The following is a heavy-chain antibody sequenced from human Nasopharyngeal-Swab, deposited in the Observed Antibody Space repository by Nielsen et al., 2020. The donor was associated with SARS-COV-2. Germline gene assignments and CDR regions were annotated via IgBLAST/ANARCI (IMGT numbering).Heavy chain of an antibody. Sequence: SETLSLTCAVYGGSFNGYYWSWIRQSPGKGLEWIGEISRSGRTNYNPSLNSRVTISLDTSKNQFSLKVTSVTAADTAVYYCARQGVPIRGWFKDYDRTAYEYWGQGTLVTVSS. CDR1: GGSFNGYY. CDR3: ARQGVPIRGWFKDYDRTAYEY. J-gene: IGHJ4*02. D-gene: IGHD3-22*01. V-gene: IGHV4-34*01. CDR2: ISRSGRT.